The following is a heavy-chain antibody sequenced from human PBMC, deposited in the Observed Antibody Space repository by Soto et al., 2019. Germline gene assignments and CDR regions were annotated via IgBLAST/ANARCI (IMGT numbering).Heavy chain of an antibody. V-gene: IGHV4-4*02. Sequence: SETLSLTCAFSGGSINNNFWSWVRQPAGKGLDWLGEIYQTGSINYNPSLRSRVTISVDKPKNQLSLKVDSVTAADTAFYYCLREIDNFDFWKNGGLAPWARGTVVPVSS. CDR1: GGSINNNFW. J-gene: IGHJ5*02. CDR3: LREIDNFDFWKNGGLAP. D-gene: IGHD3-3*01. CDR2: IYQTGSI.